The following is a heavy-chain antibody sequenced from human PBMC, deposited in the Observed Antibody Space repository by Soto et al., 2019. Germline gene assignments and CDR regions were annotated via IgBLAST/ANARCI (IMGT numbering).Heavy chain of an antibody. CDR3: ARHSMVRGVPSGYYYGMDV. V-gene: IGHV1-69*13. J-gene: IGHJ6*02. D-gene: IGHD3-10*01. CDR1: VGTFSSYA. Sequence: GXSVKVSCKASVGTFSSYAISWVRQAPGQGLEWMGGIIPIFGTANYAQKFQGRVTITADESTSTAYMELSSLRSEDTAVYYCARHSMVRGVPSGYYYGMDVWGQGTTVTVSS. CDR2: IIPIFGTA.